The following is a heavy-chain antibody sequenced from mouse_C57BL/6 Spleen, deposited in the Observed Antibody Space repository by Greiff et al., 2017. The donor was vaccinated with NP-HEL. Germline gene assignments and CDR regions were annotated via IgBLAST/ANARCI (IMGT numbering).Heavy chain of an antibody. CDR1: GYTFTSYW. Sequence: QVQLQQPGAELVRPGSSVKLSCKASGYTFTSYWMHWVKQRPIQGLEWIGNIDPSDSETHYNQKFKDKATLTVDKSSSTAYMQLSSLTSEDSAVYYCARSEGYDYDGGYFDYWGQVTTLTVSS. CDR2: IDPSDSET. V-gene: IGHV1-52*01. J-gene: IGHJ2*01. D-gene: IGHD2-4*01. CDR3: ARSEGYDYDGGYFDY.